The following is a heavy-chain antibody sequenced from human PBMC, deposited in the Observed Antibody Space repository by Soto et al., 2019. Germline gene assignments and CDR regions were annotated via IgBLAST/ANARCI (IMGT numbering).Heavy chain of an antibody. D-gene: IGHD1-26*01. Sequence: EVQLVESGGGLVHPGGSLRLSCAPSGFTFSIFSMSWVRQAPGKGLEWISCVNAAANDIYYTDSVRGRFTISRDNAKTSLYLQMNSMRDDDAAVYECLRDRMWEQWLGSHDGFEIWGQGTMVTVS. V-gene: IGHV3-48*02. J-gene: IGHJ3*02. CDR1: GFTFSIFS. CDR2: VNAAANDI. CDR3: LRDRMWEQWLGSHDGFEI.